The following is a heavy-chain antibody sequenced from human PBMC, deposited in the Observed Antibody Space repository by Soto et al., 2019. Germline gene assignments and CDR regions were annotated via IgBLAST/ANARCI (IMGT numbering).Heavy chain of an antibody. J-gene: IGHJ4*02. CDR3: ASPIAVAGRGFDY. CDR2: IYPGDSDT. D-gene: IGHD6-19*01. Sequence: PGESLKISCKGSGYSFTSYWIGWVRQMPGKGLEWMGIIYPGDSDTRYSPSFQGQVTISADKSISTAYLQWSSLKASDTAMYYCASPIAVAGRGFDYWGQGTLVTVSS. CDR1: GYSFTSYW. V-gene: IGHV5-51*01.